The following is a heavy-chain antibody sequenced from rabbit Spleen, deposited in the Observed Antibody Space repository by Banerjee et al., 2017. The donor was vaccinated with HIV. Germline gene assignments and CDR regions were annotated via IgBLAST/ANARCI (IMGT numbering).Heavy chain of an antibody. Sequence: QEQLEESGGDLVKPEGSLTLTCTASGLDFSTNYMCWVRQAPGKGLEWIGCIEIGSTRTYYASWVNGRFIISKTSSTTVTLQMTSLTAADTATYFCVRDIGNSGYDLWGPGTLVTVS. J-gene: IGHJ4*01. CDR3: VRDIGNSGYDL. CDR1: GLDFSTNY. V-gene: IGHV1S45*01. D-gene: IGHD1-1*01. CDR2: IEIGSTRT.